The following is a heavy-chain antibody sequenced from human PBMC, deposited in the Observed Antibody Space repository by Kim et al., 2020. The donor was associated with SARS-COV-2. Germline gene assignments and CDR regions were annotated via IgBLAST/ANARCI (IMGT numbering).Heavy chain of an antibody. V-gene: IGHV1-18*01. D-gene: IGHD3-9*01. J-gene: IGHJ4*02. Sequence: QKLQGRVTMTTDTSTSTAYMELRSLRSDDTAVYYCARDSAILTGYYYFDYWGQGTLVTVSS. CDR3: ARDSAILTGYYYFDY.